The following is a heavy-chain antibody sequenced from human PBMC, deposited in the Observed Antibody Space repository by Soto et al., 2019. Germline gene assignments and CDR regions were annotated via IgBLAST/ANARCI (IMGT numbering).Heavy chain of an antibody. Sequence: EVQLVESGGDLVQPGGSLRLSCTTSGFIFNNHWMSWVRQTPVKGLEWVANIKEDGSVKTYVDSVKGRFTISRDNAKNSLYLQVDSLRVEDTALYYCVRDGGWPLSFDVWGQGTMVSVSS. CDR1: GFIFNNHW. CDR2: IKEDGSVK. J-gene: IGHJ3*01. CDR3: VRDGGWPLSFDV. D-gene: IGHD6-19*01. V-gene: IGHV3-7*01.